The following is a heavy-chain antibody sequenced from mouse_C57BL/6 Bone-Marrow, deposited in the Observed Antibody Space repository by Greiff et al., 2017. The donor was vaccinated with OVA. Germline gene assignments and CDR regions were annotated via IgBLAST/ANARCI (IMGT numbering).Heavy chain of an antibody. Sequence: EVQRVESGGGLVKPGGSLKLSCAASGFTFSDYGMHWVRQAPEKGLEWVAYISSGSSTIYYADTVKGRFTISRDNAKNTLFLQMTSLRSEDTAMYYWARPNYYGSFAYWGQGTLVTVSA. CDR3: ARPNYYGSFAY. CDR1: GFTFSDYG. D-gene: IGHD1-1*01. CDR2: ISSGSSTI. J-gene: IGHJ3*01. V-gene: IGHV5-17*01.